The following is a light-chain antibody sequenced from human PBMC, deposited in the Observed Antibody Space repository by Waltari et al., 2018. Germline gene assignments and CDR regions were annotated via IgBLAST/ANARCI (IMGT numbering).Light chain of an antibody. CDR1: QDINNW. CDR3: QQYDDLPHT. J-gene: IGKJ2*01. V-gene: IGKV1-NL1*01. Sequence: DIQTAQSPPSLSASVGDTVTSTCHASQDINNWLAWYQQIPGKAPKPLIFAASTLQSGVPSRFSGSGSGTDYTLTIVGLQPEDFATYFCQQYDDLPHTFGQGTKVEIK. CDR2: AAS.